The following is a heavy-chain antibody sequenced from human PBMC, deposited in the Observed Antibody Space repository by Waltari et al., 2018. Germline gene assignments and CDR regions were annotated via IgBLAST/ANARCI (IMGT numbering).Heavy chain of an antibody. CDR3: ARGFYDSRGKYHEALSS. CDR1: GGSLIDYY. J-gene: IGHJ4*02. D-gene: IGHD2-2*01. Sequence: QVQLQQWGAGLLKPSETLSLSCEVYGGSLIDYYWTWIRQSPGKGLEWIGEINNHGNPTYSPSLSRRVSMSVDTTKTQGSLKLTSVTAADTAVYYCARGFYDSRGKYHEALSSWGQGTLVTVSS. CDR2: INNHGNP. V-gene: IGHV4-34*02.